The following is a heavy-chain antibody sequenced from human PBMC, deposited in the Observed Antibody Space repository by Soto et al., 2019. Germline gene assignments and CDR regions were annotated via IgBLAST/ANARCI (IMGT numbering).Heavy chain of an antibody. CDR2: ISSSSSYT. CDR1: GFTFSDYY. D-gene: IGHD2-2*01. V-gene: IGHV3-11*06. CDR3: ARDRRCSSTSCYGVYYFDY. Sequence: ESGGGLVKPGGSLRLSCAASGFTFSDYYMSWIRQAPGKGLEWVSYISSSSSYTNYADSVKGRFTISRDNAKNSLYLQMNSLRAEDTAVYYCARDRRCSSTSCYGVYYFDYWGQGTLVTVSS. J-gene: IGHJ4*02.